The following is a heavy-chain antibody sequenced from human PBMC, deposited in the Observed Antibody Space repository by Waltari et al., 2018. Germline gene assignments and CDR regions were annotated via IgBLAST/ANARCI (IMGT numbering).Heavy chain of an antibody. Sequence: QVQLVQSGAEVKKPGASVKVSCKASGYTFTGYYLHWVRQAPGQGLEWMGWINPNSGDTNFAQGFQGRITMTRDTSISTAYMELSSLRSDDTAVYYCARGLERAFDSFDMWGQGTMVNVSS. V-gene: IGHV1-2*02. CDR1: GYTFTGYY. D-gene: IGHD1-1*01. J-gene: IGHJ3*02. CDR2: INPNSGDT. CDR3: ARGLERAFDSFDM.